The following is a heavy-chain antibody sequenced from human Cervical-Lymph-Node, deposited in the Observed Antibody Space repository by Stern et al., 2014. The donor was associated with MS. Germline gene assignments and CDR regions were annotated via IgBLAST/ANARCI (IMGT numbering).Heavy chain of an antibody. V-gene: IGHV2-5*02. CDR1: GFSLSTSGVG. CDR3: AHRNIMTAVTIFDY. J-gene: IGHJ4*02. CDR2: IYWDDDK. Sequence: QVTLKESGPTLVKPTQTLTLTCDCSGFSLSTSGVGVGLIRQPPGKALEWLALIYWDDDKRYTPYLSNRLTITKDTSKNRVVLTMTNVDPVDTATYYCAHRNIMTAVTIFDYWGQGTLVTVSS. D-gene: IGHD4-17*01.